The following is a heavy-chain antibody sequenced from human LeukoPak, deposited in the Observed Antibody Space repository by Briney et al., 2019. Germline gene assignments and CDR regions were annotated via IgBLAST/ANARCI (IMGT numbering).Heavy chain of an antibody. Sequence: SETLSLTCTVSSDSIFTSNWWSWVRPPPGKGLEWIGQIFHSGSTSYSPSLKSRVTISMDKSKNQISLRPTSVTAADTAVYYCARSPTKRVPEDYSGQGTLVTVSS. CDR3: ARSPTKRVPEDY. D-gene: IGHD2-2*01. CDR1: SDSIFTSNW. J-gene: IGHJ4*02. CDR2: IFHSGST. V-gene: IGHV4-4*02.